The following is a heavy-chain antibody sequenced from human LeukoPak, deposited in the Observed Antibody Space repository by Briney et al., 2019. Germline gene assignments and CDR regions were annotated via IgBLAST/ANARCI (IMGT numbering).Heavy chain of an antibody. Sequence: ASVKVSCKASGGTFSSYAISWVRQAPGQGLEWMGGIIPIFGTANYAQKFQGRVTITADKSTSTAYMELSSLRSEDTAVYFCARDRYFDYFRHAFDIWGQGTMVTISS. CDR2: IIPIFGTA. CDR3: ARDRYFDYFRHAFDI. CDR1: GGTFSSYA. J-gene: IGHJ3*02. V-gene: IGHV1-69*06. D-gene: IGHD3-9*01.